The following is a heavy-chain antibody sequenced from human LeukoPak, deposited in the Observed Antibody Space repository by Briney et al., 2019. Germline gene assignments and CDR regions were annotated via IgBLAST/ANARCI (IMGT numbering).Heavy chain of an antibody. CDR1: GFTFSSYA. CDR3: ARCKGVPYGMDV. CDR2: ISYDGSNK. Sequence: GGSLRLSCAASGFTFSSYAMHWVRQAPGKGLEWVAVISYDGSNKYYADSVKGRFIISRDNSKNTLYLQMNSLRAEDTAVYYCARCKGVPYGMDVWGQGTTVTVSS. J-gene: IGHJ6*02. V-gene: IGHV3-30-3*01.